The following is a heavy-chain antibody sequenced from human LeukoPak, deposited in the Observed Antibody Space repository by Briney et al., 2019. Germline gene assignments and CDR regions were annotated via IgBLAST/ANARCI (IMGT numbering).Heavy chain of an antibody. CDR2: IIPIFGTA. CDR3: ARAKNKARVTKMDWRCYFHFDY. V-gene: IGHV1-69*05. J-gene: IGHJ4*02. D-gene: IGHD3-3*01. CDR1: GGTFSSYA. Sequence: SVKVSCKASGGTFSSYAISWVRQAPGQGLEWMGGIIPIFGTANYAQKFQGRVTITTDESTSTAYMELSSLRSEDTAVYYCARAKNKARVTKMDWRCYFHFDYWGQGTLVSVSS.